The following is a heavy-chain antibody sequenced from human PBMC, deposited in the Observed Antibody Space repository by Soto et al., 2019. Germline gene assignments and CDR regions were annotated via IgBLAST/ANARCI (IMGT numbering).Heavy chain of an antibody. J-gene: IGHJ4*02. D-gene: IGHD1-1*01. V-gene: IGHV4-30-4*01. CDR3: ARGEVSTRTFDY. CDR1: GGSISSGDYY. CDR2: IYYSGST. Sequence: SETLSLTCTVSGGSISSGDYYWSWIRQPPGKGLEWIGYIYYSGSTYYNPSLKSRVTISVDTSKNQFSLKLSSVTAADTAMYYCARGEVSTRTFDYWGQGTPVTVSS.